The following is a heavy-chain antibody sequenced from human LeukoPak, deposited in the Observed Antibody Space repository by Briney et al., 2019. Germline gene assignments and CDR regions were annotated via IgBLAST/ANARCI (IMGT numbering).Heavy chain of an antibody. J-gene: IGHJ4*02. CDR1: GFTFSSYA. D-gene: IGHD3-22*01. Sequence: QSGGSLRLSCAASGFTFSSYAMSWVRQAPGKGLEWVSAISGSGGSTYYADSVKGRFTISRDNSKNTLYLQMNSLRAEDTAVYYCAKDLEDSSGYPWGYFDYWGQGTLVTVSS. CDR2: ISGSGGST. CDR3: AKDLEDSSGYPWGYFDY. V-gene: IGHV3-23*01.